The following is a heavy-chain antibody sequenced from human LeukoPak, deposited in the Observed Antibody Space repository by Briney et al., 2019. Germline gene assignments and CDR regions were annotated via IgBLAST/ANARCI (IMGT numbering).Heavy chain of an antibody. D-gene: IGHD1-1*01. J-gene: IGHJ6*02. CDR3: AKRSWAPAYGMDV. CDR1: GFTVSSNY. V-gene: IGHV3-53*01. Sequence: PGGSLRLSCAASGFTVSSNYMSWVRQAPGKGLEWVSVIYSGGSTYYADSVKGRFTISRDNSKNTLYLQMNSLRAEDTAVYYCAKRSWAPAYGMDVWGQGTTVTVSS. CDR2: IYSGGST.